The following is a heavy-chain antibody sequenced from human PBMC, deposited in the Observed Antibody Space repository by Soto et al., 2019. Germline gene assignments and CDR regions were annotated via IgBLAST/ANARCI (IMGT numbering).Heavy chain of an antibody. CDR2: LSFDGRIE. J-gene: IGHJ4*02. CDR3: AKDRDRTWSLDY. V-gene: IGHV3-30*18. CDR1: GFTFGRNG. Sequence: GGSLRLSCAASGFTFGRNGMHWVRQAPGKGLEWVAVLSFDGRIEYYADSAKGRFKIFRDNPKNTLYLQMNTLRPDDTALYYCAKDRDRTWSLDYWGQGALVTVSS. D-gene: IGHD1-7*01.